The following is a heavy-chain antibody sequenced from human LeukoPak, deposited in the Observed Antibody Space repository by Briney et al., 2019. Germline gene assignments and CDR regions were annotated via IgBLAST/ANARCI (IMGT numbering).Heavy chain of an antibody. CDR1: GDSISGYY. Sequence: SETLSLTCTVSGDSISGYYWGWIRQPPGKGLEWVGYIYYTGTTNYNTSLKSRVTISVDTSKNQFSLKLRSVTAADTAVYYCTKVGTGTVDYWGQGTLVTVSS. J-gene: IGHJ4*02. V-gene: IGHV4-59*01. CDR3: TKVGTGTVDY. D-gene: IGHD1-1*01. CDR2: IYYTGTT.